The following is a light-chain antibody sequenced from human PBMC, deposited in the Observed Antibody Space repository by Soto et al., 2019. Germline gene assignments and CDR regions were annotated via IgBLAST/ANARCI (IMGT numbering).Light chain of an antibody. Sequence: IVLTQSQRAMSLSHREREKLCCRASQSVSSSYLAWYQQKPGQAPRLLIYGASSRATGIPDRFSGSGSGTDFTLTISRLEPEDFAVYYCQQFSSYPLTFGQGTEVDIK. V-gene: IGKV3-20*01. J-gene: IGKJ4*01. CDR1: QSVSSSY. CDR2: GAS. CDR3: QQFSSYPLT.